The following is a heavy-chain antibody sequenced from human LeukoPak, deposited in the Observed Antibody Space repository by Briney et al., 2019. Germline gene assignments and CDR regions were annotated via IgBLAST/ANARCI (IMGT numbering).Heavy chain of an antibody. V-gene: IGHV4-39*07. CDR3: ARALRGYYYYMDV. CDR2: IYYSGST. J-gene: IGHJ6*03. Sequence: SETLSLTCTVSGGSISSSSYYWGWIRQPPGKGLEWIGSIYYSGSTYYNPSLKSRVTISVDTSKNQFSLKPSSVTAADTAVYYCARALRGYYYYMDVWGKGTTVTVSS. CDR1: GGSISSSSYY.